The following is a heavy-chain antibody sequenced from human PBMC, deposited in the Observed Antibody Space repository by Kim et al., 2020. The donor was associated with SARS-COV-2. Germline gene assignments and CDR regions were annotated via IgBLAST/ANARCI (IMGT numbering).Heavy chain of an antibody. CDR2: GRGGST. V-gene: IGHV3-23*01. CDR3: AKDTGY. D-gene: IGHD4-17*01. Sequence: GRGGSTYYADSVKGRLTISRDNSKNTLYLQMNSLRAEDTAVYYCAKDTGYWGQGTLVTVSS. J-gene: IGHJ4*02.